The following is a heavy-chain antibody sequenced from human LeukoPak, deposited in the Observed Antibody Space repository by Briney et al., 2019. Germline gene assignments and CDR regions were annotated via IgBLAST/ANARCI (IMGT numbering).Heavy chain of an antibody. CDR2: IFHGVTT. CDR3: ARDATIAAPLMS. CDR1: GSSINTPYY. V-gene: IGHV4-38-2*02. J-gene: IGHJ4*02. Sequence: SETLSLTCTVSGSSINTPYYWAWIRQPPVEGLEWIGNIFHGVTTFYNPSLMNRVAISVDTSKNQFSLKLTSVTAADTAVYYCARDATIAAPLMSWGQGTLVIVSS. D-gene: IGHD6-13*01.